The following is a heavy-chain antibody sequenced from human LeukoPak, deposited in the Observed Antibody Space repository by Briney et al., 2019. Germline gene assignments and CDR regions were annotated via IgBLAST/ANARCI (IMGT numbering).Heavy chain of an antibody. J-gene: IGHJ4*02. V-gene: IGHV1-2*06. Sequence: ASVKVSCKASGYTFTGYSMYWVRQAPGQGLEWMGRIKPNSGGTNYAQKFQGRVTMTRDTSISTAYMELSRLRSDDTAVYYCARGPHGRIYDILTGFDYWGQGTLVTVSS. D-gene: IGHD3-9*01. CDR2: IKPNSGGT. CDR1: GYTFTGYS. CDR3: ARGPHGRIYDILTGFDY.